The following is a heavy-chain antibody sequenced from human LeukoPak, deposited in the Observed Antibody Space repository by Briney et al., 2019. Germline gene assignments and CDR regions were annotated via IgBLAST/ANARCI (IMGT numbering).Heavy chain of an antibody. CDR1: GYTFTSYG. CDR2: ISAYNGNT. CDR3: ARDGYCSSATVYYYGMDV. D-gene: IGHD2-2*03. J-gene: IGHJ6*02. V-gene: IGHV1-18*01. Sequence: ASVKVSCKASGYTFTSYGISWVRQAPGQGLEWMGWISAYNGNTNYAQKLQGRATMTTDTSTSTAYMELRSLRSDDTAVYYCARDGYCSSATVYYYGMDVWGQGTTVTVSS.